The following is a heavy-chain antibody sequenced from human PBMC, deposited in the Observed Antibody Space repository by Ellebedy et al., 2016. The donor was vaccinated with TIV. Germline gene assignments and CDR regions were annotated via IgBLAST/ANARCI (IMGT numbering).Heavy chain of an antibody. CDR2: IFYTGTT. Sequence: SETLSLXCSVSGGSISSSNYYLAWIRQPPGQGLEWIGTIFYTGTTYYNPSLKSRVTISVDTPKNEFSLKLSSVTAADTAVYYCARCGSGRYYNVPFDYWGQGTLVTVSS. J-gene: IGHJ4*02. CDR1: GGSISSSNYY. D-gene: IGHD3-10*01. CDR3: ARCGSGRYYNVPFDY. V-gene: IGHV4-39*01.